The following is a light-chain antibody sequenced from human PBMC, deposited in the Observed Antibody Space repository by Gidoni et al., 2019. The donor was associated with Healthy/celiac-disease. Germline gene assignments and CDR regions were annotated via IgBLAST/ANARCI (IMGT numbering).Light chain of an antibody. CDR2: DAS. CDR1: QDISNY. V-gene: IGKV1-33*01. Sequence: DIQMTQSPSSLSASVGDRVTITCQASQDISNYLNWYQQKPGKAPKLLIYDASNLETGVPSRFSGSGSGTDFTFTISSLQPEDTATYYCQPYDNLPRTFGPGTKVDIK. J-gene: IGKJ3*01. CDR3: QPYDNLPRT.